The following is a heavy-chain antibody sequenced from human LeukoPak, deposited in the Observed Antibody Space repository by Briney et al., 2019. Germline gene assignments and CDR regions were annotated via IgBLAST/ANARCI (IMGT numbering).Heavy chain of an antibody. CDR2: ISTDGSTT. Sequence: PGGSLRLSCAASGFTFSSYWMHWVRQAPGKALVWVSRISTDGSTTSYADCVKGRFTISRDNAKNSLYLQMNSLRAENTDVYYCGVGGYCTNGVCYTRIAAAGSFDYWGQGTLVTVSS. CDR1: GFTFSSYW. V-gene: IGHV3-74*01. D-gene: IGHD2-8*01. J-gene: IGHJ4*02. CDR3: GVGGYCTNGVCYTRIAAAGSFDY.